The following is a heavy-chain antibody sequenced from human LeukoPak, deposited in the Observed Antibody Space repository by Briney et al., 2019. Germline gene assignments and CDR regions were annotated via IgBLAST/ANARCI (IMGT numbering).Heavy chain of an antibody. J-gene: IGHJ4*02. V-gene: IGHV4-34*01. CDR3: ARGGSSCTNGVCYTVEGVFYPRYFDY. CDR2: INHSGST. D-gene: IGHD2-8*01. CDR1: GGSFSGYY. Sequence: SETLSLTSAVYGGSFSGYYWSWIRQPPGKGLEWIGEINHSGSTIYNPSLKSRVTISVDTSRNQFSLNLNSVTAADTAVYYCARGGSSCTNGVCYTVEGVFYPRYFDYWGQGTLVTVSS.